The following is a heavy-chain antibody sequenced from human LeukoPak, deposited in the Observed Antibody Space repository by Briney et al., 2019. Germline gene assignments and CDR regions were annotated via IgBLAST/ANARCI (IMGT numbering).Heavy chain of an antibody. Sequence: GGSQRLSCAASGFTFSSYGMHWVRQAPGKGLEWVAFIRYDGSNKYYADSVKGRFTISRDNSKNTLYLQMNSLRAEDTAVYYCAKGGFEDMITFGHLPFDYWGQGTLVTVSS. CDR2: IRYDGSNK. D-gene: IGHD3-16*01. CDR3: AKGGFEDMITFGHLPFDY. J-gene: IGHJ4*02. CDR1: GFTFSSYG. V-gene: IGHV3-30*02.